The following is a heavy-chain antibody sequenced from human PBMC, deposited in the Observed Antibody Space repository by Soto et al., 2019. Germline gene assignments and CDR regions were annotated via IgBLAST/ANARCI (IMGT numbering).Heavy chain of an antibody. CDR1: GGSISSSTYS. D-gene: IGHD1-26*01. CDR3: ARDRLGSGSYDY. V-gene: IGHV4-30-2*01. J-gene: IGHJ4*01. Sequence: SETLSLTCAVSGGSISSSTYSWNWIRQPPGKGLEWIGYIYHSGSTSYNPSLNSRVTISVDRSKNQFSLRLNSVTAADTAVYYCARDRLGSGSYDYWGHGTLDTVYS. CDR2: IYHSGST.